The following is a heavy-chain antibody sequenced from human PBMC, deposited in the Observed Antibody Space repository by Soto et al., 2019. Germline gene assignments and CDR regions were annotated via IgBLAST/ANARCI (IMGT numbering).Heavy chain of an antibody. J-gene: IGHJ4*02. CDR3: ARADSSGYWDYFDY. D-gene: IGHD3-22*01. CDR1: GGSISSYY. CDR2: IYTSGST. Sequence: PSETLSLTCTVSGGSISSYYWSWIRQPAGKGLEWIGRIYTSGSTNYNPSLKSRVTMSVDTSKHQFSLKLSSVTAADTAVYYCARADSSGYWDYFDYWGQGTLVTVSS. V-gene: IGHV4-4*07.